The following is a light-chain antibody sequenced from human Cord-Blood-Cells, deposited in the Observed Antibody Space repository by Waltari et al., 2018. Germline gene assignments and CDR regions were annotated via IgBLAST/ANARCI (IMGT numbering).Light chain of an antibody. CDR3: QQRSNWPWT. CDR2: DAS. Sequence: EIVLTQSPATLSLYPGERATLSCRASQGVSSYLAWYQQKPGQAPRPLIYDASNRATGIPARFSGSGSGTDFTLTISSLEPEDFAVYYCQQRSNWPWTFGQGTKVEIK. V-gene: IGKV3-11*01. CDR1: QGVSSY. J-gene: IGKJ1*01.